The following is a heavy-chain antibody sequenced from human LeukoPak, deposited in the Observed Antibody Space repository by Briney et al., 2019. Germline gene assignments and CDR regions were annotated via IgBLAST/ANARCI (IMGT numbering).Heavy chain of an antibody. D-gene: IGHD1-26*01. V-gene: IGHV3-23*01. CDR1: GFTFSSYA. J-gene: IGHJ6*03. Sequence: PGRTLRLSCAASGFTFSSYAMSWVRQAPGKGLEWVSAISGSGGSTYYADSVKGRFTISRDNSKNTLYLQMNSLRAEDTAVYYCAKAGSDYKYYYYYYYMDVWGKGTTVTVSS. CDR2: ISGSGGST. CDR3: AKAGSDYKYYYYYYYMDV.